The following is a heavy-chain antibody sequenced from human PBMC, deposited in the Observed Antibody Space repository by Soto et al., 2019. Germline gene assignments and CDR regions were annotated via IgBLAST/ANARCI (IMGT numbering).Heavy chain of an antibody. CDR1: GYTFTSYG. J-gene: IGHJ6*03. V-gene: IGHV1-18*01. D-gene: IGHD3-10*01. CDR3: ARDLGAPYYYYMDV. CDR2: ISAYNGNT. Sequence: ASVKVSCKASGYTFTSYGIRWVRQAPGQGLEWMGWISAYNGNTNYAQKLQGRVTMTTDTSTSTAYMELRSLRSDDTAVYYCARDLGAPYYYYMDVWGKGTTVTVS.